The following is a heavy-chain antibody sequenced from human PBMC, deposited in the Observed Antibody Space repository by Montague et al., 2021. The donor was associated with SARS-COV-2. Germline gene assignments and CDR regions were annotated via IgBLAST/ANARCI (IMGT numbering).Heavy chain of an antibody. J-gene: IGHJ6*02. Sequence: SVKVSCKVSGYTLIELSMHWVRQAPGKGLEWMGGFDPEDGETIYXQKFQGRVTMTEDTSTDTAYMELSSLRSEDTAVYYCATVNSGIVVVLGKYGMDVWGQGTTVTVSS. CDR2: FDPEDGET. CDR3: ATVNSGIVVVLGKYGMDV. D-gene: IGHD2-2*01. CDR1: GYTLIELS. V-gene: IGHV1-24*01.